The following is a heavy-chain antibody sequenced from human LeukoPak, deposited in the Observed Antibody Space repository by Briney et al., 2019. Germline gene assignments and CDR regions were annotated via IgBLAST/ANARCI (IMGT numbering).Heavy chain of an antibody. D-gene: IGHD3-22*01. CDR2: IYTSGST. Sequence: SETLSLTCTVSGGSISSYYWSWIRQPAGKGLEWIGRIYTSGSTNYNPSLKSRVTMSVDTSKNQFSLKLSSVTAADTAVYYCASTARRRVYDSSGYYQLDYWGQGTLVIVSS. J-gene: IGHJ4*02. CDR3: ASTARRRVYDSSGYYQLDY. V-gene: IGHV4-4*07. CDR1: GGSISSYY.